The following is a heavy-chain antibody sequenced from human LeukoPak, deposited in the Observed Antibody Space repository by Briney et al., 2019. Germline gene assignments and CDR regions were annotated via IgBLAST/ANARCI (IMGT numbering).Heavy chain of an antibody. J-gene: IGHJ6*03. Sequence: SDTLSLTCTVSGGSMSSGGYYWSWIPQHPGKGLERIGYIYYSGSTYYNPSLKSRVTISVDTSKNQFSLKLSSVTAADTAVYYCARANIAARPTDYYYMDVWGKGTTVTVSS. CDR3: ARANIAARPTDYYYMDV. V-gene: IGHV4-31*03. D-gene: IGHD6-6*01. CDR1: GGSMSSGGYY. CDR2: IYYSGST.